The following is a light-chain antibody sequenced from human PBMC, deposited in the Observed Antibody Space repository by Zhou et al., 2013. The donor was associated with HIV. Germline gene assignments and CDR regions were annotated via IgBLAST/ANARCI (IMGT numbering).Light chain of an antibody. J-gene: IGKJ5*01. CDR1: QGISNY. CDR2: GAS. Sequence: DIQMTQSPSSLSASVGERVTITCRASQGISNYLAWFQQKPGKTPSLLIYGASTLQRGVPDRFSGSGSGTDFTLKISRVEAEDVGVYYCMQALQTPRTFGQGTRLEIK. CDR3: MQALQTPRT. V-gene: IGKV1-27*01.